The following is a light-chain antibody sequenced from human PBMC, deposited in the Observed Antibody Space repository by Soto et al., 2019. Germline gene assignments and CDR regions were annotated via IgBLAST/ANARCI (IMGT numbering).Light chain of an antibody. CDR1: QSVSSSY. CDR3: QQYGSSFT. Sequence: EIVLTQSPGTLSLSPGERATISCRASQSVSSSYLAWYQQKPGQAPRLLIYGASSRATGIPDRFSGSGSGTDITLTISRLEPEDFAVYYCQQYGSSFTFGPGTKVDIK. J-gene: IGKJ3*01. V-gene: IGKV3-20*01. CDR2: GAS.